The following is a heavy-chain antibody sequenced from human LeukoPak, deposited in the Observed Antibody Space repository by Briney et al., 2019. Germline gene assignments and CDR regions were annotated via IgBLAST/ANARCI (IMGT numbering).Heavy chain of an antibody. J-gene: IGHJ4*02. V-gene: IGHV3-15*07. CDR1: GFIFSNVW. Sequence: GGSLRLSCAGSGFIFSNVWLNWVRQAPGKGLEWVGHIKSRYNGGTTDYAAPVKGRFTILRDDPKNTLYLQMNSLETEDTAIYYCTTHTYSGNYVYFDYWGQGTLVTVSS. CDR3: TTHTYSGNYVYFDY. D-gene: IGHD1-26*01. CDR2: IKSRYNGGTT.